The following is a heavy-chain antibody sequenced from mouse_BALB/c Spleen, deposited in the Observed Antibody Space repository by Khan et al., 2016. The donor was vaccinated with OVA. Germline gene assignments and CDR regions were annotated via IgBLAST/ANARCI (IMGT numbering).Heavy chain of an antibody. D-gene: IGHD1-2*01. CDR2: ISPGSGDT. CDR3: ARRNYFGYTLAY. CDR1: GYTFTDYY. V-gene: IGHV1-77*01. J-gene: IGHJ3*01. Sequence: QVRLQQSGADLARPGASVKLSCKASGYTFTDYYINWVKQRTGQGLEWIGEISPGSGDTYYNERFKGKATLTADKSSSTAYMQLSSLTSEASEVYFCARRNYFGYTLAYWGQGTLVTVSA.